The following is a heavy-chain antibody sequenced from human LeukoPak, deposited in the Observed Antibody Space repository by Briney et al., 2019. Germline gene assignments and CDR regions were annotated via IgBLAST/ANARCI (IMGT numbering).Heavy chain of an antibody. Sequence: GAPVKSSCKASGYTFTSYGISWVRQAPGQGLEWMGWISAYNGNTNNAQKLPGRATMTTDTSTSTAYMELRSLRSDDTAVYYCARVGAYCSGDSCYLDFWAQSTLVPVSS. CDR2: ISAYNGNT. V-gene: IGHV1-18*01. CDR3: ARVGAYCSGDSCYLDF. CDR1: GYTFTSYG. J-gene: IGHJ4*02. D-gene: IGHD2-15*01.